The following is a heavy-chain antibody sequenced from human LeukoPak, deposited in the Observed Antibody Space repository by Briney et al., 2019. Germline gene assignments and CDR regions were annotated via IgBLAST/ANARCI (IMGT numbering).Heavy chain of an antibody. V-gene: IGHV3-15*01. J-gene: IGHJ3*02. CDR3: ATQGVLDAFDI. CDR2: IKSRADGGTP. Sequence: GGSLRLSCAASGFTFRDAWMIWVRQAPGKGLEWVGRIKSRADGGTPDYAAPVTGRFTISRDDSNGTLFLQMNSLTTEHTAVYYCATQGVLDAFDIWGQGTTVIVSS. D-gene: IGHD3-10*01. CDR1: GFTFRDAW.